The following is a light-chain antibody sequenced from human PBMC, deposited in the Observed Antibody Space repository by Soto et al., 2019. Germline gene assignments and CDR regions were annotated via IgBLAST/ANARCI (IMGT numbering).Light chain of an antibody. CDR1: NSNIGGNF. J-gene: IGLJ1*01. CDR2: NNY. CDR3: ASWDDSLSGYV. V-gene: IGLV1-47*02. Sequence: QSVLTQPPSTSGTPGQRVTISCSGSNSNIGGNFVSWYQQLPGTAPRLLIYNNYERPSGVPDRFSGSKSGTSASLAISGLRSEDEAHYYCASWDDSLSGYVFGTGTKLTVL.